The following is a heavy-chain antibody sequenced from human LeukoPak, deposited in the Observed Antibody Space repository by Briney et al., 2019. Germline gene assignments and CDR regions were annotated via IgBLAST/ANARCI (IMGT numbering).Heavy chain of an antibody. CDR3: ARLEIYYLYMDA. D-gene: IGHD5-24*01. J-gene: IGHJ6*03. CDR2: IYYSGST. Sequence: PSETLSLTCTVSGGSISRFYWSWLRQPPGKGLEWIGYIYYSGSTSYSPSLKSRVTISVDTSKNQFSLKLSSVTAADTALYYCARLEIYYLYMDAWGKGTTVTVSS. CDR1: GGSISRFY. V-gene: IGHV4-59*03.